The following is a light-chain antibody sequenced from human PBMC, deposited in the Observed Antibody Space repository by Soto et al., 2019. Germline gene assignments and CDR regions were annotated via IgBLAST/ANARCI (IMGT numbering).Light chain of an antibody. J-gene: IGKJ5*01. CDR3: QQFNSYPIT. CDR2: DAS. Sequence: DLQMTPSPSTLSASVAARVSINCRASQSISAWLAWYQQKPGKAPKLLIYDASSLESGVPSRFSGSGSGTEFTLTIGGLQPDDFATYYCQQFNSYPITFGQGTRLEIK. CDR1: QSISAW. V-gene: IGKV1-5*01.